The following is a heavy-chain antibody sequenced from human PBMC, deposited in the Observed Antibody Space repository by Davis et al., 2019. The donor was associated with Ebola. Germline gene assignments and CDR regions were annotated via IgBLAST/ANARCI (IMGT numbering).Heavy chain of an antibody. D-gene: IGHD1-1*01. J-gene: IGHJ4*02. Sequence: SETLSLTCTVSGGSISSYYWSWIRQPPGKGLEWIGYIYYSGNTNYNPSLKSRVTISVDTSKNQFSLKLSSVTAADTAVYYCARGGYGRSYFDYWGQGTLVTVSS. CDR1: GGSISSYY. V-gene: IGHV4-59*12. CDR3: ARGGYGRSYFDY. CDR2: IYYSGNT.